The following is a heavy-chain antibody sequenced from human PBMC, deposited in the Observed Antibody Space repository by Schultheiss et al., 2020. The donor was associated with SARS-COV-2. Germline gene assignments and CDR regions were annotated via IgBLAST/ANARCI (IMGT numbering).Heavy chain of an antibody. Sequence: SETLSLTCTVSGGSISSGGYYWSWIRQHPGKGLEWIGEINHSGSTNYNPSLKSRVTISVDTSKNQFSPKLSSVTAADTAMYYCARWDWGYWYFDLWGRGTLVTVSS. V-gene: IGHV4-61*08. J-gene: IGHJ2*01. CDR1: GGSISSGGYY. D-gene: IGHD7-27*01. CDR3: ARWDWGYWYFDL. CDR2: INHSGST.